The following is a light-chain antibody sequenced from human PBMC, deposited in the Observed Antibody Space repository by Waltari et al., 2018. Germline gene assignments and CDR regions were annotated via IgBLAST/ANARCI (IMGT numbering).Light chain of an antibody. J-gene: IGLJ2*01. Sequence: QSALTQPASVSGSPGQSITISCTGTSSDVGGYNYFSWYQQHPGKAPKLMIYEVRDRPSGVSNRFSGSKSGNTASLTISGLQAEDEADYYCSSYTSSSTYVVFGGGTKLTVL. CDR1: SSDVGGYNY. CDR2: EVR. CDR3: SSYTSSSTYVV. V-gene: IGLV2-14*01.